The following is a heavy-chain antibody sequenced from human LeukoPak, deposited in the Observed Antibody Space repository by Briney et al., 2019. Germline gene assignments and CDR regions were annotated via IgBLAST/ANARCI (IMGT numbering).Heavy chain of an antibody. D-gene: IGHD2-21*01. J-gene: IGHJ4*02. Sequence: PSETLSLTCTVSGGPISSNSYYWGWIRQPPGKGLEWIGTIYYSGGTYYNPSLKSRVTISVDTSKNQFSLKLNSVTAADTAVYYCARHLAGHFGGFYFDYWGQGTLVTVSS. CDR3: ARHLAGHFGGFYFDY. V-gene: IGHV4-39*07. CDR1: GGPISSNSYY. CDR2: IYYSGGT.